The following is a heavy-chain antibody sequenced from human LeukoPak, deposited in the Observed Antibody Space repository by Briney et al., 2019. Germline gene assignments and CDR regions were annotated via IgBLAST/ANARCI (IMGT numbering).Heavy chain of an antibody. CDR3: AKDRLTGTPYYFDY. V-gene: IGHV3-23*01. CDR1: GFTFSNYA. CDR2: VSGTGSST. D-gene: IGHD1-20*01. Sequence: GGSLRLSCAASGFTFSNYAMNWVRQAPGKGLEWVSAVSGTGSSTYYADSVKGRFTISRDNSKNTLYLQMDSLRAEDTAVYYCAKDRLTGTPYYFDYWGQGTLVTVSS. J-gene: IGHJ4*02.